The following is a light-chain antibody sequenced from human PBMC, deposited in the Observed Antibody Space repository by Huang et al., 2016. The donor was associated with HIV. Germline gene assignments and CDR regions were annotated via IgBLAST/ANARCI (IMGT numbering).Light chain of an antibody. Sequence: VVMTQSPLSLPVTLGQPASISCRSSQSLVYSDGNTYLSWFQRRPGQSPRRLIYKVSNRDSGVPDRFSGSGSGTDFTLKISRVEAEDVGIYYCMQGTHWPPWTFGQGTKVEIK. CDR1: QSLVYSDGNTY. CDR2: KVS. V-gene: IGKV2-30*01. CDR3: MQGTHWPPWT. J-gene: IGKJ1*01.